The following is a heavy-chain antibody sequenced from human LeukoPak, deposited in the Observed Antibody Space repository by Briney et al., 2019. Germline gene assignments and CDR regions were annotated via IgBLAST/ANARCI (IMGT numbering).Heavy chain of an antibody. J-gene: IGHJ4*02. V-gene: IGHV4-38-2*02. D-gene: IGHD1-26*01. CDR3: ARDLGGSQTY. CDR2: VYHSGST. CDR1: GYSISSGYY. Sequence: SETLSLTCTVSGYSISSGYYWGWIRPPPGKGLEWIGSVYHSGSTYYNPSLKSRVTISVDTSKNQFSLKLSSVTAADTAVYYCARDLGGSQTYWGQGTLVTVSS.